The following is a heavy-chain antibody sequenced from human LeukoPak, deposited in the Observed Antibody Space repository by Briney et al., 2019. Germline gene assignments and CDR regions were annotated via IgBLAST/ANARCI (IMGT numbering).Heavy chain of an antibody. J-gene: IGHJ4*02. Sequence: SETLSLSCTVSGGSISSSDSYWGWIRQPPGKGLEWIGTISYSGSTYYNPSLKSRVTISVDTSKNQFSLKLSSVTAADTAVYYCARLYSSSLGRVFDYWGQGTLVTVSS. CDR2: ISYSGST. CDR3: ARLYSSSLGRVFDY. D-gene: IGHD4-11*01. CDR1: GGSISSSDSY. V-gene: IGHV4-39*07.